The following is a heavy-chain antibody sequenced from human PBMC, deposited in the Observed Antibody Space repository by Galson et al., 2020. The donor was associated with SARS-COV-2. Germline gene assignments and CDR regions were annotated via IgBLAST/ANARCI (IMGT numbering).Heavy chain of an antibody. V-gene: IGHV4-39*07. CDR3: ARGNCSSTSCYGGILYFYGMDV. CDR1: GGSINSDSYY. D-gene: IGHD2-2*01. Sequence: SETLSLTYTVSGGSINSDSYYWGWIRQPPGNGLEWIGSIFYSGNMYFNPSLRSRVFMSLDTSNNQVSLELTSVTAADTAVYYCARGNCSSTSCYGGILYFYGMDVWGHGAAITVSS. J-gene: IGHJ6*02. CDR2: IFYSGNM.